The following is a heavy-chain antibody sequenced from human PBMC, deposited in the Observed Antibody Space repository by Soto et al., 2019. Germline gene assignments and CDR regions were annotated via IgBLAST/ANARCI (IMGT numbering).Heavy chain of an antibody. V-gene: IGHV1-69*12. CDR2: IIPIFPPP. D-gene: IGHD3-3*02. Sequence: QVQLVQSGAEVKKPGSSVTVSCKASGGTFGNSAISWVRQAPGQGLEWMGGIIPIFPPPDYAQKFHGRVTITADEATTTAYMELTSWISEDTGVYYCARDKDRQQLGGNYYSGIDVWGQGTTVTVSS. CDR1: GGTFGNSA. J-gene: IGHJ6*02. CDR3: ARDKDRQQLGGNYYSGIDV.